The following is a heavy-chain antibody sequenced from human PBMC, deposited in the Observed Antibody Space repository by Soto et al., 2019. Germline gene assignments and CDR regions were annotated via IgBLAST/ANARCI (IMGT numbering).Heavy chain of an antibody. CDR3: ARHRGDGVGEYAFDI. V-gene: IGHV5-51*01. J-gene: IGHJ3*02. CDR2: IYRGDSDT. D-gene: IGHD1-26*01. Sequence: KSACQGSEYSFTSYWIVRVRQMPVKGLEWLGVIYRGDSDTSSRPSFQGHVTISAAKSISTAYVQWSTLKASDTAMYYCARHRGDGVGEYAFDIWGQGTLVTVS. CDR1: EYSFTSYW.